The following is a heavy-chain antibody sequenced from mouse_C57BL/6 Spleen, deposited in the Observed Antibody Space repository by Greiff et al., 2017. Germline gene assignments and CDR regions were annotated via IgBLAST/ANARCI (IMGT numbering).Heavy chain of an antibody. V-gene: IGHV1-49*01. Sequence: LLQSGAELVRPGSSVKLSCKDSYFAFMASAVHWVKQRPGHGLEWIGSFTMYSDATEYSDNFKGKATLTANTSSSTAYIELSSLTSEDSAVSYCASSYGSTYYYAMDYWGQGTSVTVSS. CDR3: ASSYGSTYYYAMDY. J-gene: IGHJ4*01. D-gene: IGHD1-1*01. CDR1: YFAFMASA. CDR2: FTMYSDAT.